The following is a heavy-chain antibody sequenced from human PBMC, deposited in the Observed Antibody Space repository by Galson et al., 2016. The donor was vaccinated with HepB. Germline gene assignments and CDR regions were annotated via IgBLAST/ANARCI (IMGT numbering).Heavy chain of an antibody. V-gene: IGHV3-30*03. CDR1: GFSFSDYA. Sequence: SLRLSCAASGFSFSDYALHWVRQAPGKGLEWVAVVSSDGSTHFYGDAVKGRFTISRDNSKNTLFLQMNGLRGDDTAVYYCARDAKYHSILGDYGDHFDYWGQGSLVTVSS. D-gene: IGHD4-17*01. CDR3: ARDAKYHSILGDYGDHFDY. CDR2: VSSDGSTH. J-gene: IGHJ4*02.